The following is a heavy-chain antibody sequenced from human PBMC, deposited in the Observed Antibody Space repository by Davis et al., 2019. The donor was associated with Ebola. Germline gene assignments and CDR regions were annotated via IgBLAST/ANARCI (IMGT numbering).Heavy chain of an antibody. D-gene: IGHD2-2*01. J-gene: IGHJ6*02. Sequence: MPSETLSLTCAVSGGSISSGGYSWSWIRQPPGKGLEWIGEINHSGSTNYNPSLKSRVTISVDTSKNQFSLKLSSVTAADTAVYYCARARIVVVPAAAVLRPYYYYGMDVWGQGTTVTVSS. CDR3: ARARIVVVPAAAVLRPYYYYGMDV. V-gene: IGHV4-30-2*01. CDR2: INHSGST. CDR1: GGSISSGGYS.